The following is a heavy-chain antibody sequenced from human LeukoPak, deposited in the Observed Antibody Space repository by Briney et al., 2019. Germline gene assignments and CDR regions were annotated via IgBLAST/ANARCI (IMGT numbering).Heavy chain of an antibody. CDR1: GFAFQAFD. Sequence: GGSLTLSCAASGFAFQAFDMHWDRQAPGKGLEWVSLINSVGTKTYYADSVRGRFTVSRDNSKNSLYLQMNSLRTEDTALYYCATWAFYHGLDVWGQGSTVTISS. V-gene: IGHV3-43*02. J-gene: IGHJ6*02. D-gene: IGHD1-26*01. CDR3: ATWAFYHGLDV. CDR2: INSVGTKT.